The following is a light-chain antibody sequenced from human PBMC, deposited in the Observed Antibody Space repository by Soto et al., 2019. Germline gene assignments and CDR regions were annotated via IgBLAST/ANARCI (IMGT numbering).Light chain of an antibody. CDR1: NSNIGRYT. CDR3: AAWDDILNVV. CDR2: SDN. J-gene: IGLJ3*02. V-gene: IGLV1-44*01. Sequence: QSVLTQPPSVSGTPGQRVAISCSGSNSNIGRYTVKWYQQVPGTAPKLLIYSDNQRPSGVPDRFSGSKSGTSASLAISGIQSEDEADYYCAAWDDILNVVFGGGTKVTVL.